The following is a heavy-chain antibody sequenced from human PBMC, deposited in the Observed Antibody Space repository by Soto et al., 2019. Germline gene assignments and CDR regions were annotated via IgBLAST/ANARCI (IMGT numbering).Heavy chain of an antibody. V-gene: IGHV3-74*03. Sequence: GSLRLSCETSGFTFTTFWMHWVRQVPGKGLVWVSRVSPDGSSTTYADSVKGRFTISRDNAKNTMFLQMNNLRVDDTALYFCARDQDTYGQAVFDYWGQGTLVTVS. CDR2: VSPDGSST. CDR3: ARDQDTYGQAVFDY. CDR1: GFTFTTFW. J-gene: IGHJ4*02. D-gene: IGHD2-15*01.